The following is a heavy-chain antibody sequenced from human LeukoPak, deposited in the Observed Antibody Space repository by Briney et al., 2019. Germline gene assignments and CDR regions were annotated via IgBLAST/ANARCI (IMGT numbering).Heavy chain of an antibody. CDR1: GFTNSSNY. V-gene: IGHV3-53*01. CDR2: IYSGGST. Sequence: GGSLRLSCAASGFTNSSNYMSGVRQAPGKGLEWVSVIYSGGSTYYADSVKGRFTISRDNSKNTLYLQMNSLRAEDTAVYYCARGADPYYFDYWGQGTLVTVSS. CDR3: ARGADPYYFDY. J-gene: IGHJ4*02.